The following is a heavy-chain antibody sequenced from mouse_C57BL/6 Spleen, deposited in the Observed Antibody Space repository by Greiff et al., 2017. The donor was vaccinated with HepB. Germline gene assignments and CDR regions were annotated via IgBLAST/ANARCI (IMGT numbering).Heavy chain of an antibody. CDR2: ISDGGSYT. V-gene: IGHV5-4*01. Sequence: EVQLVESGGGLVKPGGSLKLSCAASGFTFSSYAMSWVRQTPEKRLEWVATISDGGSYTYYPDNVKGRFTISRDNAKNNLYLQMSHLKSEDTAMYYCAREGGYGNYDYWGQGTTLTVSS. CDR3: AREGGYGNYDY. D-gene: IGHD2-1*01. CDR1: GFTFSSYA. J-gene: IGHJ2*01.